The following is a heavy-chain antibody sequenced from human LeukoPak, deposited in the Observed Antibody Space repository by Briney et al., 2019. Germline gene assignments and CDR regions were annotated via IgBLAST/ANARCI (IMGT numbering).Heavy chain of an antibody. Sequence: PSETLSLTCTVSGGSISSSSYYWGWIRQPPGKGLEWIGSIYYSGSTYYNPSLKSRVTISVDTSKNQFSLKLSFVTTADTAVYYCARRIAPGYSSGWHSDAFDIWGQGTMVTVSS. D-gene: IGHD6-19*01. CDR2: IYYSGST. J-gene: IGHJ3*02. CDR3: ARRIAPGYSSGWHSDAFDI. V-gene: IGHV4-39*07. CDR1: GGSISSSSYY.